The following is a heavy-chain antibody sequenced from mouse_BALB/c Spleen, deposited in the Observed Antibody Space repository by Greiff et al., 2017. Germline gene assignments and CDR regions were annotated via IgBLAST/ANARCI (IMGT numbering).Heavy chain of an antibody. J-gene: IGHJ4*01. V-gene: IGHV5-12-1*01. Sequence: EVQGVESGGGLVKPGGSLKLSCAASGFAFSSYDMSWVRQTPEKRLEWVAYISSGGGSTYYPDTVKGRFTISRDNAKNTLYLQMSSLKSEDTAMYYCARHYYGAMDYWGQGTSVTVSS. CDR3: ARHYYGAMDY. D-gene: IGHD1-1*02. CDR1: GFAFSSYD. CDR2: ISSGGGST.